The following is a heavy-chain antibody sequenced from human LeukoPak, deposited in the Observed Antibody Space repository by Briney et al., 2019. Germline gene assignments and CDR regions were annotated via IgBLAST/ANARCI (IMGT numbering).Heavy chain of an antibody. J-gene: IGHJ4*02. CDR3: ARGLLWPIFDY. CDR2: IYHSGST. Sequence: SETLSLTCAVSGGSISSGGYSWSWIRQPPGKGLEWIGYIYHSGSTYYNPSLKSRVTISVDRSMNQFSLKLSSVTAADTAVYYCARGLLWPIFDYWGQGTLVTVSS. D-gene: IGHD3-10*01. CDR1: GGSISSGGYS. V-gene: IGHV4-30-2*01.